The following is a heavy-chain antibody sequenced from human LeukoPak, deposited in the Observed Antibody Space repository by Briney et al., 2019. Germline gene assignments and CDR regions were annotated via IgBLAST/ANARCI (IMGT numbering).Heavy chain of an antibody. Sequence: PXXTLSLTCTVSGGSISSYYWSWIRQPPGKGLEWIGYIYYSGSTNYNPSLKSRVTISVDTSKNQFSLKLSSVTAADTAVYYCARHSSASTHFDYWGQGTLVTVSS. D-gene: IGHD2/OR15-2a*01. CDR3: ARHSSASTHFDY. CDR2: IYYSGST. V-gene: IGHV4-59*08. CDR1: GGSISSYY. J-gene: IGHJ4*02.